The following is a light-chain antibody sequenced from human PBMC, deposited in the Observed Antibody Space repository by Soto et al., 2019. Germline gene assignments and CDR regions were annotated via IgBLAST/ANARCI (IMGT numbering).Light chain of an antibody. Sequence: DIQMTQSPSSLSASVGDRVTITCRASQSISSYLNWYHQKPGKAPRLLIYAASSLQSGVPSRFSGSGSATDFTLTISSMQPEDFAAYYWQQSYSTTSTFGLGTRLEMK. CDR2: AAS. CDR1: QSISSY. V-gene: IGKV1-39*01. CDR3: QQSYSTTST. J-gene: IGKJ5*01.